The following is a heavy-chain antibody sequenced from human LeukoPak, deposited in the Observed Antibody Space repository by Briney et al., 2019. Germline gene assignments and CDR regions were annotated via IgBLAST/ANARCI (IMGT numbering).Heavy chain of an antibody. CDR2: IYHSGST. CDR3: ASDCGGDCPFDY. J-gene: IGHJ4*02. V-gene: IGHV4-30-2*01. Sequence: SETLSLTCAVSGGSISSGGYSWSWIRQPPGKGLEWIGYIYHSGSTYYNPSLKSRVTISVDRSKNQFSLKLSSVTAADTAVYYCASDCGGDCPFDYWGQGTLVTVSS. D-gene: IGHD2-21*02. CDR1: GGSISSGGYS.